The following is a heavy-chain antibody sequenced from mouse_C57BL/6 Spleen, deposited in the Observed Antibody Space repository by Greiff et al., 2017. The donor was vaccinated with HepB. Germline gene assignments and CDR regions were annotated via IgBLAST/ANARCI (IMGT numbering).Heavy chain of an antibody. CDR1: GYTFTSYG. D-gene: IGHD1-1*01. Sequence: QVQLQQSGAELARPGASVKLSCKASGYTFTSYGISWVKQRTGQGLEWIGEIYPRSGNTYYNEKFKGKATLTADKSSSTAYMELRSLTSEDSAVYVCAREHYGSSYWYFDVWGTGTTVTVSS. V-gene: IGHV1-81*01. J-gene: IGHJ1*03. CDR2: IYPRSGNT. CDR3: AREHYGSSYWYFDV.